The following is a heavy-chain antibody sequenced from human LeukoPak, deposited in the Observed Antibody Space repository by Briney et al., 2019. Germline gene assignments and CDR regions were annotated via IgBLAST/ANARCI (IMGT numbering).Heavy chain of an antibody. J-gene: IGHJ4*02. Sequence: GGSLRLSCAASGFTFSSYWMHWGRQAPGKGLVWVSRINSDGSSTSYADSVKGRFTISRDNAKNTLYLQMNSPRAEDTAVYYCARAADSSGYYDYWGQGTLVTVSS. V-gene: IGHV3-74*01. CDR3: ARAADSSGYYDY. CDR1: GFTFSSYW. D-gene: IGHD3-22*01. CDR2: INSDGSST.